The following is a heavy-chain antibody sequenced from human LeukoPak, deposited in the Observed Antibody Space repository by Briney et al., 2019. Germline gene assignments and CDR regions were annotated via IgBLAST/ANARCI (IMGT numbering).Heavy chain of an antibody. Sequence: AGGSLRLSCAASGFTFSSYGMHWVRQAPGKGLEWVAVIWYDGSNKYYADSVKGRFTISRDNSKNTLYLQMNSLRAEDTAVYYCARDREYCGGDCYSDYYYGMDVWGKGTTVTVSS. CDR1: GFTFSSYG. D-gene: IGHD2-21*02. CDR3: ARDREYCGGDCYSDYYYGMDV. J-gene: IGHJ6*04. V-gene: IGHV3-33*01. CDR2: IWYDGSNK.